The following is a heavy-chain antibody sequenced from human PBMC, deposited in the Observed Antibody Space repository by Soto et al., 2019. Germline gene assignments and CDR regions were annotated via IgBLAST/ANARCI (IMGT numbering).Heavy chain of an antibody. D-gene: IGHD1-1*01. CDR2: IYYSGST. Sequence: SLPLCLTCSVAGGSSSSGGYYWSWLRKPPGKGLEWIGYIYYSGSTYYNPSLKSRVTISVDTSKNQFSLKLSSVTAADTAVYYCARLALVERFYGMAFWGQGTTVTVSS. CDR3: ARLALVERFYGMAF. J-gene: IGHJ6*02. CDR1: GGSSSSGGYY. V-gene: IGHV4-30-4*01.